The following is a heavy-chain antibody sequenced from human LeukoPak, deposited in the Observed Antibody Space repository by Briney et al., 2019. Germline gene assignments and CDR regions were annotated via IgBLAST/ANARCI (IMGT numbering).Heavy chain of an antibody. D-gene: IGHD3-3*01. Sequence: SETLSLTCTVSGGSISSGDYYWSWIRQPPGKGLEWIGYIYYSGSPYYNPSLKSRVTISVDTSKNQFSLKLSPVTAADTAVYYCARDSVPNDFWSGYLDYWGQGTLVTVSS. CDR3: ARDSVPNDFWSGYLDY. J-gene: IGHJ4*02. CDR2: IYYSGSP. V-gene: IGHV4-30-4*08. CDR1: GGSISSGDYY.